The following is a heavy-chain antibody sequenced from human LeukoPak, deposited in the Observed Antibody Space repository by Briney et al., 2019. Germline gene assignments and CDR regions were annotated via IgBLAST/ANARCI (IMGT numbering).Heavy chain of an antibody. J-gene: IGHJ3*02. D-gene: IGHD1-26*01. Sequence: GESLKISCKGSGYIFTSYWIAWVRQMPGKGLEWMGIIYPGDSDTRYSPSFQGQVTISADKSITTAYLQWSSLKASDTAMYYCARLGLYSGRYNAFDIWGQGTMVTVSS. CDR1: GYIFTSYW. CDR3: ARLGLYSGRYNAFDI. V-gene: IGHV5-51*01. CDR2: IYPGDSDT.